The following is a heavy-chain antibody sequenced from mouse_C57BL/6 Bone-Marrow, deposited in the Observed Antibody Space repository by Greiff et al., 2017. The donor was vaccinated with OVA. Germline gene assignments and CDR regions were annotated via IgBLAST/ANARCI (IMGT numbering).Heavy chain of an antibody. D-gene: IGHD1-1*01. V-gene: IGHV14-1*01. CDR1: GFNIKDYY. CDR3: TTVYYGSTFDY. CDR2: IDPEDGDT. J-gene: IGHJ2*01. Sequence: DVKLQESGAELVRPGASVKLSCTASGFNIKDYYMHWVKQRPEQGLEWIGRIDPEDGDTEYAPKFQGKATMTADTSSNTAYLQLSSLTSEDTAVYYCTTVYYGSTFDYWGQGTTLTVSS.